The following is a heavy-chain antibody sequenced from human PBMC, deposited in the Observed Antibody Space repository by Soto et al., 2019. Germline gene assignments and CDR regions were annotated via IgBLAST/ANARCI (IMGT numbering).Heavy chain of an antibody. CDR2: ISYDGSNK. V-gene: IGHV3-30-3*01. CDR3: ARDGLGGVATICDY. Sequence: GGSLRLSCAASGFTFSSYAMHWVRQAPGKGLEWVAVISYDGSNKYYADSVKGRFTISRDNSKNTLYLQMNSLRAEDTAVYYCARDGLGGVATICDYWGQGTLVTVSS. D-gene: IGHD5-12*01. CDR1: GFTFSSYA. J-gene: IGHJ4*02.